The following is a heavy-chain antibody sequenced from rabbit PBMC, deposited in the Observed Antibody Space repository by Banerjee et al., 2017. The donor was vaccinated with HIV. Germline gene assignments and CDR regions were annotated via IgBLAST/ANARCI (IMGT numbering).Heavy chain of an antibody. J-gene: IGHJ4*01. CDR1: GFSFSSSYY. CDR2: IYADSSGST. CDR3: ARGVVGIVGGVGALYYFKL. V-gene: IGHV1S40*01. D-gene: IGHD6-1*01. Sequence: QSLEESGGDLVKPGASLTLTCTASGFSFSSSYYMCWVRQAPGKGLEWIACIYADSSGSTWYASWAKGRFTISKTSSTTVTLQMTSLTAADAATYFCARGVVGIVGGVGALYYFKLWGPGTLVTVS.